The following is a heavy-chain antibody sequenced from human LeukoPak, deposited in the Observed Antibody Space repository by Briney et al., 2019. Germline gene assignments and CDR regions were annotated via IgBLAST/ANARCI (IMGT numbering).Heavy chain of an antibody. Sequence: GGTLRLSCAASGFTFSSYGMSWVRQAPGKGLEWVSAISGSGGSTYYADSVKGRFTISRDNSKNTLYLQMNSLRAEDTAVYYCAKGSYYDSSGYYYVPGYDAFDIWGQGTMVTVSS. CDR1: GFTFSSYG. V-gene: IGHV3-23*01. CDR2: ISGSGGST. CDR3: AKGSYYDSSGYYYVPGYDAFDI. J-gene: IGHJ3*02. D-gene: IGHD3-22*01.